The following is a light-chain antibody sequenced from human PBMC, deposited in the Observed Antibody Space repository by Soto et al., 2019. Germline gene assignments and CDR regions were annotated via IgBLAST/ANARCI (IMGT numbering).Light chain of an antibody. V-gene: IGKV3-20*01. J-gene: IGKJ1*01. CDR1: QSVGSNC. Sequence: IVLTQSPGTLSLSPEEGATLSCRAIQSVGSNCLAWYQQKPGQAPRLLIYGVSSRATGIPDRFIGSGSRTDFTLTISRLEPEDFAVYYCQQYVTSPQTFGQGTKVDIK. CDR2: GVS. CDR3: QQYVTSPQT.